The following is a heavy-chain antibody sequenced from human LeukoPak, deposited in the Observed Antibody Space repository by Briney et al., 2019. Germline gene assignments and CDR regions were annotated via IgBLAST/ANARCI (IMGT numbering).Heavy chain of an antibody. CDR2: MSPNGGNT. CDR3: ARGPPNWGYDY. Sequence: ASVKVSCKASGYTFTSYDINWVRQPTGQGFEWMGWMSPNGGNTGYAQKFQGRVTMTRSTSMSTAYMELSSLSSEDTAVYYCARGPPNWGYDYWGQGTLVTVSS. V-gene: IGHV1-8*01. CDR1: GYTFTSYD. J-gene: IGHJ4*02. D-gene: IGHD7-27*01.